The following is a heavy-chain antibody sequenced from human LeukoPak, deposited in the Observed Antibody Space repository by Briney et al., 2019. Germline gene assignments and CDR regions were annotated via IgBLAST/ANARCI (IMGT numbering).Heavy chain of an antibody. J-gene: IGHJ5*02. CDR3: ARGITMVRVLAWFDP. D-gene: IGHD3-10*01. CDR2: IYYSGST. Sequence: PSETLSLTCTVSGGSISSYYWSWIRQPPGKGLEWIGYIYYSGSTNYNPSLKSRVTISVDTSKNQFSLKLSSVTAADTAVYYCARGITMVRVLAWFDPWGQGTLVTVSS. V-gene: IGHV4-59*01. CDR1: GGSISSYY.